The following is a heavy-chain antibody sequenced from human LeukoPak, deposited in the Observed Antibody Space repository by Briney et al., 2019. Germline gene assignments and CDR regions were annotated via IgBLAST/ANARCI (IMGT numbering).Heavy chain of an antibody. CDR3: ARGYCSSTSCLHFDY. CDR1: GGSITNTNY. J-gene: IGHJ4*02. Sequence: PSETPSLTCGVPGGSITNTNYWTWVRQPPGKGLEWIGEVNLQGSTNYNPSLMGRVAISVDTSENHISLQLTSVTAADTAVYYCARGYCSSTSCLHFDYWGQGTLVTVSS. D-gene: IGHD2-2*01. CDR2: VNLQGST. V-gene: IGHV4-4*02.